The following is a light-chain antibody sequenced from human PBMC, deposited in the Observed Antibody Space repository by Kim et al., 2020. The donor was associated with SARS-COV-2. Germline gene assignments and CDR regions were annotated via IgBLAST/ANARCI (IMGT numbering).Light chain of an antibody. CDR1: EKVQVW. CDR2: KAS. V-gene: IGKV1-5*03. J-gene: IGKJ1*01. CDR3: QPYHTHST. Sequence: PRSVGDTHTITSRAREKVQVWVARYQHKPAQVPKLLIEKASQLQSGCPTRFSASGSGTQFTLTITSLEPSDFATYDCQPYHTHSTFGQGTKVDIK.